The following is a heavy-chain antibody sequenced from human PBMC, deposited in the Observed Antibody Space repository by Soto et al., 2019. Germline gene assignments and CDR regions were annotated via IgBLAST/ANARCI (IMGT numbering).Heavy chain of an antibody. CDR1: GDSVSSNSAA. D-gene: IGHD2-15*01. J-gene: IGHJ1*01. CDR3: ARGLVYCSGGSCYSAEYFQH. V-gene: IGHV6-1*01. CDR2: TYYRSKWYN. Sequence: VQLQQSGPGLVKPSQTLSLTCAISGDSVSSNSAAWNWIRQSPSRGLEWLGRTYYRSKWYNDYAVSVKSRITINPATSKNQFSLQLNSVTPEDTAVYYCARGLVYCSGGSCYSAEYFQHWGQGTLVTVSS.